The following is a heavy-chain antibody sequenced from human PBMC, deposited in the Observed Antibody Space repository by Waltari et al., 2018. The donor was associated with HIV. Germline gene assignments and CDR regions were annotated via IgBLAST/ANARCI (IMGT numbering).Heavy chain of an antibody. D-gene: IGHD3-3*01. J-gene: IGHJ5*02. CDR2: IYTSGST. Sequence: QVQLQESGPGLVKPSQTLSLTCTVSGGSISSGSYYWSWIRQPAGKGLELIGRIYTSGSTNYTPSLKSRVTIAVDTSKNQFYLKLRSVTAADTAVYYCARAYYDFWSGTGSSGNWFDPWGQGTLVTVSS. V-gene: IGHV4-61*02. CDR1: GGSISSGSYY. CDR3: ARAYYDFWSGTGSSGNWFDP.